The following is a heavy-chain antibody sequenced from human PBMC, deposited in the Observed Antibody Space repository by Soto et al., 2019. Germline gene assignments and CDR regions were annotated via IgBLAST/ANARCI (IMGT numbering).Heavy chain of an antibody. J-gene: IGHJ4*02. D-gene: IGHD3-3*01. Sequence: QVQLVQSGAEVKKPGASVKVSCKASGYTFTSYDINWVRQATGQGLEWMGWMSPNSGNTGYAQKFQGRVTMTRNTSISTAYMELSSLRSEDTAVYYCARQGYYDFWSGYYAFDYWGQGTLVTVSS. CDR1: GYTFTSYD. V-gene: IGHV1-8*01. CDR3: ARQGYYDFWSGYYAFDY. CDR2: MSPNSGNT.